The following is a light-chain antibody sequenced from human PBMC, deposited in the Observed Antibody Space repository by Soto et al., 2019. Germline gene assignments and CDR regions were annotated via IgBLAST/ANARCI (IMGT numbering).Light chain of an antibody. CDR1: SSDVGGYNY. V-gene: IGLV2-14*01. J-gene: IGLJ1*01. Sequence: ALTQPASVSGSPGQSITISCTGTSSDVGGYNYVSWYQQHPGKAPKLLIYEVSNRPSGVSNRFSGSKSGNTASLTISGLQAEDEADYYCCSYTSSSTYVFGIGTKVTVL. CDR3: CSYTSSSTYV. CDR2: EVS.